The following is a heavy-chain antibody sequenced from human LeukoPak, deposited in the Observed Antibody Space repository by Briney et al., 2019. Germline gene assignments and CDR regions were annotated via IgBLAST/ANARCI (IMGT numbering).Heavy chain of an antibody. CDR1: GASITSYH. Sequence: SETLSLTCTVSGASITSYHWSWIRQPAGKGLEWIGRMFYRGNTDYNPSLKSRLTMSIDTSKNQFSLKLSSVTAADTAVYFCARDQEHCSGTSCYPYWYDSWGQGTLVTVSS. D-gene: IGHD2-2*01. CDR3: ARDQEHCSGTSCYPYWYDS. J-gene: IGHJ5*01. CDR2: MFYRGNT. V-gene: IGHV4-4*07.